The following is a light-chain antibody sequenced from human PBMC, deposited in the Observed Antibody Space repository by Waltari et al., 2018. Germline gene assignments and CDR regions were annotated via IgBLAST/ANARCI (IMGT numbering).Light chain of an antibody. Sequence: DIQMTQSPSSLSASVGDRVTITCQASQDISNFLNWYQQTPGKAPKLLIYDTSNLEPGVPSRFSGSGSGTQFTVTINSLQAEDIATYYCQQYDNVPTFGQGTRLEIK. J-gene: IGKJ5*01. CDR2: DTS. V-gene: IGKV1-33*01. CDR1: QDISNF. CDR3: QQYDNVPT.